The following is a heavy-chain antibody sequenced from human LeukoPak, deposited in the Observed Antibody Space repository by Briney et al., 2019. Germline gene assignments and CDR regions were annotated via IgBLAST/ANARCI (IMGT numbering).Heavy chain of an antibody. CDR3: AKKPAGFDP. V-gene: IGHV3-23*01. J-gene: IGHJ5*02. D-gene: IGHD1-14*01. Sequence: GGSLRLSCAASGFTFSSYGMNWVRQAPGKGLEWVSSIDGSGGFTYYADSVKGRFTISRDNSKNTLYLQMNSLRAEDTAIYYCAKKPAGFDPWGQGTLVTVSS. CDR1: GFTFSSYG. CDR2: IDGSGGFT.